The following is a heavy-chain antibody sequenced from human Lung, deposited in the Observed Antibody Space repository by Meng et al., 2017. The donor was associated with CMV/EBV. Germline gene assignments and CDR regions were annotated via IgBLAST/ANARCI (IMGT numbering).Heavy chain of an antibody. CDR1: GHPFPAYS. Sequence: IQWGGGVEDPGPSVKHTCTVYGHPFPAYSIHGWRQPPEQGLEGMERINPNSGGTNYAQKFQGRLHMTRDTPISTAYRERSGRISDATAVYYWGKEWAEIALTVWGQGTLVPVSS. CDR3: GKEWAEIALTV. J-gene: IGHJ4*02. D-gene: IGHD2-8*01. V-gene: IGHV1-2*06. CDR2: INPNSGGT.